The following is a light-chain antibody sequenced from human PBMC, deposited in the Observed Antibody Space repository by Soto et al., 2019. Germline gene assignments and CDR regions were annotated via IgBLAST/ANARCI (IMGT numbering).Light chain of an antibody. CDR3: CSYAGSYPYV. Sequence: QSVLTQPRSVSGSPGQSVTISCTGTSSDVGGYNYVSWYQEQPGKVPKLMIYDVSKRPSGVPDRFSGSKSGNTASLTISGLQAEDEADYYCCSYAGSYPYVFGTGTKVT. CDR2: DVS. V-gene: IGLV2-11*01. CDR1: SSDVGGYNY. J-gene: IGLJ1*01.